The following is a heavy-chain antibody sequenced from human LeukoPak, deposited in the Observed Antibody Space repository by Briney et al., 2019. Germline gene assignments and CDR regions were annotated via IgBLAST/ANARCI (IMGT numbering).Heavy chain of an antibody. CDR2: ISGSGGST. Sequence: GSLRLSCAASGFTFSSYAMSWVRQAPGKGLEWVSAISGSGGSTYYADSVKGRFTISRDNSKNTLYLQMNSLRAEDTAVYYCARDPPDIVVVPAAALRGAFDIWGQGTMVTVSS. J-gene: IGHJ3*02. CDR1: GFTFSSYA. D-gene: IGHD2-2*01. V-gene: IGHV3-23*01. CDR3: ARDPPDIVVVPAAALRGAFDI.